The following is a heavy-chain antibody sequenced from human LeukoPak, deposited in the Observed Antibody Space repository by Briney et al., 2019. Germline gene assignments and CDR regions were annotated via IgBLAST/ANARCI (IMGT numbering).Heavy chain of an antibody. CDR3: ARDLDRGWFDP. CDR2: ISSSSSYI. D-gene: IGHD3-22*01. Sequence: GGSLRLSCAASGFTFSSYSMNWVRQAPGKGLEWVSSISSSSSYIYYADSVEGRFTISRDNAKNSLYLQMNSLRAEDTAVYYCARDLDRGWFDPWGQGTLVTVSS. CDR1: GFTFSSYS. V-gene: IGHV3-21*01. J-gene: IGHJ5*02.